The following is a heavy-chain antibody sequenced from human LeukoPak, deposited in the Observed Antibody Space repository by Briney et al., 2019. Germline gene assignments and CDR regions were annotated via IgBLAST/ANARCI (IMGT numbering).Heavy chain of an antibody. Sequence: PSETLSLTCTVSGGSISSYYWSWLRQPPGKGLEWIGYIYYSGSTNYNPSLKSRVTISVDTSKSQFSLKLSSVTAADTAVYYCAKDSGGYLRYYYYYMDVWGKGTTVTVSS. D-gene: IGHD1-26*01. CDR3: AKDSGGYLRYYYYYMDV. CDR2: IYYSGST. J-gene: IGHJ6*03. V-gene: IGHV4-59*01. CDR1: GGSISSYY.